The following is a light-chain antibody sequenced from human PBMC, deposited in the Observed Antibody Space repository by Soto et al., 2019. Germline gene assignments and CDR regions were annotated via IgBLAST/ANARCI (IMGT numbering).Light chain of an antibody. J-gene: IGKJ4*01. Sequence: DVQMTQSTSSLSAAAGDRVTITCRASQGIHNAVAWYQQKPGKPPKLLMYAASPVQPGVPSRFSARGYGTDSTSTISSLQPEDVATAYCQNYDSGIRTVGGGTAVEIK. CDR1: QGIHNA. CDR2: AAS. CDR3: QNYDSGIRT. V-gene: IGKV1-27*01.